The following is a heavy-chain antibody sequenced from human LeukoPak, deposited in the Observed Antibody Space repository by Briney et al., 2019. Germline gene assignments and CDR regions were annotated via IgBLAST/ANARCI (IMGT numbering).Heavy chain of an antibody. CDR3: AKDVLCTNGVCYPTFDY. D-gene: IGHD2-8*01. CDR2: IWYDGSNK. CDR1: GFTFSSYG. V-gene: IGHV3-30*02. Sequence: GGSLRLSCAASGFTFSSYGMHWVRQAPGKGLEWVAVIWYDGSNKYYADSVKGRFTISRDNSKNTLYLQMNSLRAEDTAVYYCAKDVLCTNGVCYPTFDYWGQGTLVTVSS. J-gene: IGHJ4*02.